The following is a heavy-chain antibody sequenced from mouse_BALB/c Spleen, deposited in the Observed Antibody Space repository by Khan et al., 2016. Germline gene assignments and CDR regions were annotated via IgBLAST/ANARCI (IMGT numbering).Heavy chain of an antibody. CDR3: ARKGWSFAY. J-gene: IGHJ3*01. V-gene: IGHV1-9*01. CDR2: ILPGSGST. Sequence: QVQLMQSGAELMKPGASVKISCKATGYTFSSYWIEWVKQRPGHGLEWMGEILPGSGSTNYNENFKGQATFTADTSSNTAYMQISSLTYEDAAVYYCARKGWSFAYWGQGTLVTVSA. CDR1: GYTFSSYW. D-gene: IGHD2-3*01.